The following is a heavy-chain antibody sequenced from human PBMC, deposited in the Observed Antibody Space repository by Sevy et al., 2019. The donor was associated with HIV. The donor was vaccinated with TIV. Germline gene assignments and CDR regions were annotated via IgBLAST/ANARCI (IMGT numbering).Heavy chain of an antibody. V-gene: IGHV3-74*01. CDR2: INSDGSST. D-gene: IGHD3-16*02. CDR3: ARLGDMITFGGVIVK. Sequence: GGSLRLSCTASGFTFSSYWMHWVRQAPGKGLVWVSRINSDGSSTSYADSVKGRFTISRDNAKNTLYLQMNSLRAEDTAAYYGARLGDMITFGGVIVKWGQGTLVTVSS. J-gene: IGHJ4*02. CDR1: GFTFSSYW.